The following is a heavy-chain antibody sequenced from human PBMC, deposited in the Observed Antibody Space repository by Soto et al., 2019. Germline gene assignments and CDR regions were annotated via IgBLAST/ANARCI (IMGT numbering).Heavy chain of an antibody. V-gene: IGHV2-5*02. J-gene: IGHJ4*02. D-gene: IGHD1-26*01. CDR2: IYWDDTK. Sequence: QITLKESGPTLAKPTQTLTLTCTFSGFSLPTDRVGVGWIRQPPGKALEWLAVIYWDDTKTYRPSLKSRLTITKGTSKNQVALTMTDMDPVDTATYYCAHAYGGRSLYWGQGTLVTVSS. CDR1: GFSLPTDRVG. CDR3: AHAYGGRSLY.